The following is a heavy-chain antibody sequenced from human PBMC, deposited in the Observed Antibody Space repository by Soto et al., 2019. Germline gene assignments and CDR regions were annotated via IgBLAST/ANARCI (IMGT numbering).Heavy chain of an antibody. CDR2: IYSGGST. D-gene: IGHD2-2*01. J-gene: IGHJ6*02. CDR1: GGFVNSDTHS. V-gene: IGHV4-61*01. CDR3: ARFVRSCSATTCSTRADV. Sequence: ASETLSLTCTVSGGFVNSDTHSWSWIRQTPGKRLEWIGFIYSGGSTKNPSLRSRVTTSVGTSKNRFSLKLRSVIVADTAVYHCARFVRSCSATTCSTRADVWGQGITVTVSS.